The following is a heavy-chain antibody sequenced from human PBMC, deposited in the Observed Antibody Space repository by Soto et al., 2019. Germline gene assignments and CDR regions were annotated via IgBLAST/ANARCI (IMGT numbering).Heavy chain of an antibody. D-gene: IGHD4-17*01. CDR3: AKDPNGDYIGAFDF. J-gene: IGHJ3*01. CDR1: GFIFSNYA. V-gene: IGHV3-23*01. CDR2: ISGGGGGA. Sequence: EEQVLESGGGLVQPGGSLRLSCAASGFIFSNYAMMWVRQAPGKGLEWVSAISGGGGGAQYADSVRARLTISRDNSKNTLYLQMNSLRAEDTAVYYCAKDPNGDYIGAFDFWGQGILVTVSS.